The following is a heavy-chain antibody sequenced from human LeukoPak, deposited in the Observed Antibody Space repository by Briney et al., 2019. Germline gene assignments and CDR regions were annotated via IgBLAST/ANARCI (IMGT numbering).Heavy chain of an antibody. Sequence: SQTLSLTCTVSGGSISSGGYYWSWIRQHPGKGLEWIGYIYYSGSTYYNPSLKSRVTMSVDTSKNQFSLKLSSVTAADTAVYYCARVGYGGNSDFDYWGQGTLVTVSS. V-gene: IGHV4-31*03. CDR2: IYYSGST. CDR3: ARVGYGGNSDFDY. J-gene: IGHJ4*02. D-gene: IGHD4-23*01. CDR1: GGSISSGGYY.